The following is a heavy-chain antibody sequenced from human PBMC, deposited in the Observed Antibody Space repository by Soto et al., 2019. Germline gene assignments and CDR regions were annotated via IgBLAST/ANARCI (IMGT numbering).Heavy chain of an antibody. V-gene: IGHV3-13*01. CDR3: ARGIAAAGYCYYGMDV. J-gene: IGHJ6*02. D-gene: IGHD6-13*01. CDR1: GFTFSSYD. CDR2: IGTAGDT. Sequence: GGSLRLSCAASGFTFSSYDMHWVRQATGKGLEWVSAIGTAGDTYYPGSVKGRFTISRENAKNSLYLQMNSLRAGDTAVYYCARGIAAAGYCYYGMDVWGQGTTVTVSS.